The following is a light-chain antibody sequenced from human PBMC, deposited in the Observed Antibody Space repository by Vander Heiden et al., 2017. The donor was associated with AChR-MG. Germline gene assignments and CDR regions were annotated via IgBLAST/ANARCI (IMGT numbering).Light chain of an antibody. CDR1: QSISDK. J-gene: IGKJ4*01. Sequence: EIVMTQSPGTLSVSPGERATLSCRASQSISDKLAWYQQKAGQTPKLLIYDTSTRATGIPARFSGSGSGTDFTLTISSLQSEDFAVYYCQQYINWPLTFGGGTRVDMK. V-gene: IGKV3D-15*01. CDR2: DTS. CDR3: QQYINWPLT.